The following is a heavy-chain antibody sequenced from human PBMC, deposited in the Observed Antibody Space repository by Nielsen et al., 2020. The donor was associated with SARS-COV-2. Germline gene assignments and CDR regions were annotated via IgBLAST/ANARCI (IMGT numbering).Heavy chain of an antibody. D-gene: IGHD2-21*02. CDR3: ARVHGKTAPYYFDY. J-gene: IGHJ4*02. CDR2: INHSGST. Sequence: SETLSLTCAVYGGSFSGYYWSWIRQPPGKGLEWIGEINHSGSTNYNPSLKSRVTISVDTSKNQFSLKLSSVTAADTAVYYCARVHGKTAPYYFDYWGQGTLVTVSS. V-gene: IGHV4-34*01. CDR1: GGSFSGYY.